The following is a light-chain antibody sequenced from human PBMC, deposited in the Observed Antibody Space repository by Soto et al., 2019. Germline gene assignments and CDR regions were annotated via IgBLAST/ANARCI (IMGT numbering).Light chain of an antibody. CDR2: SNN. V-gene: IGLV1-44*01. CDR1: SSNIGSNT. CDR3: AAWDDSLNGWV. Sequence: QSVLTQPPSASGTPGQRVTISCSGSSSNIGSNTVNWYQQLPGTAPKLLIYSNNQRPSGVPDRFSGSKSVTSASLAISGLQSEDEADYYCAAWDDSLNGWVFGGGTTLTVL. J-gene: IGLJ3*02.